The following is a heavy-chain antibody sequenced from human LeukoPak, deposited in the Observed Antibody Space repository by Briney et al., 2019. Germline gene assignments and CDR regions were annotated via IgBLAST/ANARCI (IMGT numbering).Heavy chain of an antibody. V-gene: IGHV4-4*07. Sequence: SETLSLTCTVSGGSISSYYWSWIRQPAGKGLEWIGRIYTSGSTNYNPSLKSRVTMSVDTSKNQFSLKLSSVTAADTAVYYCARQPYYYDSSGYLRYYFDYWGQGTLVTVSS. D-gene: IGHD3-22*01. CDR1: GGSISSYY. J-gene: IGHJ4*02. CDR2: IYTSGST. CDR3: ARQPYYYDSSGYLRYYFDY.